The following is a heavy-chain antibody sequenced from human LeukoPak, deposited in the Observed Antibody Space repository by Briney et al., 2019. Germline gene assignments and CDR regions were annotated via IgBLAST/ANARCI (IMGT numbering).Heavy chain of an antibody. V-gene: IGHV3-21*01. CDR1: GFTFSSYS. J-gene: IGHJ5*02. D-gene: IGHD2-8*01. Sequence: PGGSLRLSCAAFGFTFSSYSMNWVRQAPGKGLEWVSSISSSSSCIYYADSVKGRFTISRDNAKNSLYLQMNSLRAEDTAVYYCARGCPSTLGDWFDPWGQGTLVTVSS. CDR3: ARGCPSTLGDWFDP. CDR2: ISSSSSCI.